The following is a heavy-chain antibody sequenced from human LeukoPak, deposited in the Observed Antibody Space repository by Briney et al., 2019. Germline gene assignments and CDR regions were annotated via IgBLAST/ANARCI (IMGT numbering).Heavy chain of an antibody. CDR1: GFTVSSSNY. J-gene: IGHJ4*02. CDR3: TGGSGWYSPDY. D-gene: IGHD6-19*01. CDR2: IYTGGTT. V-gene: IGHV3-66*01. Sequence: GGSLRLSCAASGFTVSSSNYMNWVRQAPGKGLEWVSGIYTGGTTYYTDSVKGRFTISRDESKNTAYLQMNSLKPEDTAVYYCTGGSGWYSPDYWGQGTLVTVSS.